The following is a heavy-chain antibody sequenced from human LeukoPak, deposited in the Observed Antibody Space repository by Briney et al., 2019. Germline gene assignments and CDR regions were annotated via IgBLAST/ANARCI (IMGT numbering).Heavy chain of an antibody. CDR3: ARASRGYNYLYFDY. CDR1: GFTVSNNY. J-gene: IGHJ4*02. V-gene: IGHV3-53*01. Sequence: GGSLRLSCAASGFTVSNNYMTWVRQAPGKGLEWVSVIYSAGSTYYADSVKGRFTISRDNSKNTLNLQINSLRAEDTAVYYCARASRGYNYLYFDYWGQGALVTVSS. D-gene: IGHD5-18*01. CDR2: IYSAGST.